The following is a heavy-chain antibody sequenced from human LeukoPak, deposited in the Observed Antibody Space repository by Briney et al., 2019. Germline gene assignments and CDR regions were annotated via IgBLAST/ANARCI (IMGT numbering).Heavy chain of an antibody. D-gene: IGHD6-6*01. CDR1: GGSISSYY. V-gene: IGHV4-4*07. CDR2: IYTSGST. CDR3: ARERQLVPNNWFDP. Sequence: SETLSLTCTVSGGSISSYYWSWIRQPAGKGLEWIGRIYTSGSTNYSPSLKSRVTMSVDTSKNQFSLKLSSVTAADTAVYYCARERQLVPNNWFDPWGQGTLVTVSS. J-gene: IGHJ5*02.